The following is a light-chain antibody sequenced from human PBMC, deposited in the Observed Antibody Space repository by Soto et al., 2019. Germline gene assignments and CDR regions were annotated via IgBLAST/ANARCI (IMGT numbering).Light chain of an antibody. CDR3: QQYDQWWT. CDR1: QSINTK. CDR2: DAS. V-gene: IGKV3-15*01. J-gene: IGKJ1*01. Sequence: EIVMTQSPATLSVSPGEGATFSFRASQSINTKIAWYQLKPGQAPRLLIYDASIRATGIPARFSGSGSGTEFSLTSNSLQSEDFGVYFCQQYDQWWTFGQGTKVDIK.